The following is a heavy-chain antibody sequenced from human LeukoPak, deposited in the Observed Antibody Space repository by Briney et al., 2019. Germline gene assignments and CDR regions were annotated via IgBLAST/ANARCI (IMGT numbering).Heavy chain of an antibody. CDR3: ARDRDYSNTERGFDY. V-gene: IGHV1-2*02. Sequence: ASVKVSCKASGYTFTDYYIHWVRQAPGQGLEWMGWINPNSGETNSAQKFQGRVTMTGDTSISTAYMELRRVTSDDTAVYYCARDRDYSNTERGFDYWGQGTLVTVSS. CDR1: GYTFTDYY. D-gene: IGHD4-11*01. J-gene: IGHJ4*02. CDR2: INPNSGET.